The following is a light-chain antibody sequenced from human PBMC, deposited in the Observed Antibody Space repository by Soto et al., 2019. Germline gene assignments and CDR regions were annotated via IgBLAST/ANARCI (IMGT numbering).Light chain of an antibody. Sequence: IVMTQSPATLSVXPXVXVPFSGRAREKLGTNLAWYQQKPGQVPRLLIYGSSTRATGIPATFSGSGSGTEFTLTISSLQSEESAIYYCQQYNNWGLSFGGGTKVEIK. V-gene: IGKV3D-15*01. CDR3: QQYNNWGLS. CDR1: EKLGTN. CDR2: GSS. J-gene: IGKJ4*01.